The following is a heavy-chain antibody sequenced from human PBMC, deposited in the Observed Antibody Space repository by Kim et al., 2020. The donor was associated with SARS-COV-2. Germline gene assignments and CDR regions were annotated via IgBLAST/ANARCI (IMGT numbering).Heavy chain of an antibody. J-gene: IGHJ1*01. Sequence: GRSLRLSCAASGYTVTYSYMGWVRQAPGKGLEWVSFIYSGGNTIYADSVKGRLIISRDHSKNTLYLQMNSLRAEDTAVYYYATVVFYYDAGYFKNWGQGTLVIVSS. CDR1: GYTVTYSY. CDR2: IYSGGNT. CDR3: ATVVFYYDAGYFKN. V-gene: IGHV3-66*01. D-gene: IGHD3-22*01.